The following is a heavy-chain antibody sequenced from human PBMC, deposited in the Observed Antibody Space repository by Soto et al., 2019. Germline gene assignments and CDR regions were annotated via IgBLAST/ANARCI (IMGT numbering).Heavy chain of an antibody. CDR3: ARLLAAAGTTPYNWFDP. V-gene: IGHV1-69*02. CDR1: GGTFSSYT. J-gene: IGHJ5*02. Sequence: QVQLVQSGAEVKKPGSSVKVSCKASGGTFSSYTISWVRQAPGQGLEWMGRIIPILGIANYAQKFQGRVTITADKSTSTAYLELSSLRSDDTAVYYCARLLAAAGTTPYNWFDPWGQGTLVTVSS. CDR2: IIPILGIA. D-gene: IGHD6-13*01.